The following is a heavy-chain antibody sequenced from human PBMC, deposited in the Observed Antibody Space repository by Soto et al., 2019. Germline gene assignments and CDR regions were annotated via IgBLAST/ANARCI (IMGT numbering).Heavy chain of an antibody. CDR1: GFPFNGSA. V-gene: IGHV3-73*02. CDR2: IRSKPNNYET. J-gene: IGHJ6*02. Sequence: EVQLVESGGGLVHPGGSLKLSCAASGFPFNGSAMHWVRQASGKGLEWVGRIRSKPNNYETAYAASLKGRFTISRDDSKNTAYLQMNSLKAEDTAVYYCAGDFYYNMDVWGQGTTVTVSS. CDR3: AGDFYYNMDV.